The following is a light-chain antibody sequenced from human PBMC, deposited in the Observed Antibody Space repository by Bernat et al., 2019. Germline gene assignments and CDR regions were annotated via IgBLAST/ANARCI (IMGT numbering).Light chain of an antibody. CDR3: QQYHNWPYT. CDR1: QSVSSN. Sequence: EIVMTQSPATLSVSPGERATLSCRASQSVSSNLAWYQQKPGQAPRLLFYGASTRATGIPARFSGSGSGTEFTLTISSLQSEDFAVYYCQQYHNWPYTFGQGTKLEIK. V-gene: IGKV3-15*01. J-gene: IGKJ2*01. CDR2: GAS.